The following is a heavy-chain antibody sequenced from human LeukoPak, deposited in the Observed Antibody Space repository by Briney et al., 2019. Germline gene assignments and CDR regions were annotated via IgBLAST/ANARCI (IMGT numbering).Heavy chain of an antibody. Sequence: GGSLRLSCAASGFTFSGSGMSWVRQAPGKGLEWVAVISYDGTTEYYADSVKGRFTISRDNSKNTLYVEMSSLRPDDTAVYYCAKDGYCSGGSCFHDSYYYGMDVWGQGTTVTVSS. CDR3: AKDGYCSGGSCFHDSYYYGMDV. D-gene: IGHD2-15*01. CDR2: ISYDGTTE. V-gene: IGHV3-30*18. J-gene: IGHJ6*02. CDR1: GFTFSGSG.